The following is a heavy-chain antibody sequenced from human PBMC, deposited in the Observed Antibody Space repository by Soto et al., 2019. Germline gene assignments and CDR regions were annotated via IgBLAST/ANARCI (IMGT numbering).Heavy chain of an antibody. D-gene: IGHD6-13*01. J-gene: IGHJ3*02. V-gene: IGHV4-4*07. CDR1: GGALSRYY. Sequence: PSETLSLTVIVSGGALSRYYWTWIRHPAGKGLEWIGRISTSGSTNYNPSLKSRVTMSVDTSKNQLSLKLSSVAAADTAVYYGAAYSSTLGTFDIWGQGTKVTVSS. CDR2: ISTSGST. CDR3: AAYSSTLGTFDI.